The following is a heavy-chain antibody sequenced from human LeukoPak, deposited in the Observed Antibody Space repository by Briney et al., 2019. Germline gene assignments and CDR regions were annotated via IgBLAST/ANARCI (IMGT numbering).Heavy chain of an antibody. CDR1: GYTFTGYY. CDR3: ARVVRDTAMVTFDY. J-gene: IGHJ4*02. V-gene: IGHV1-2*02. D-gene: IGHD5-18*01. Sequence: ASVKVSCKASGYTFTGYYMHWVRQAPGQGLEWMGWINPNSGGTNYAQKFQGRVTMTRDTSISTAYMELSRLRSEDTAVYYCARVVRDTAMVTFDYWGQGTLVTVSS. CDR2: INPNSGGT.